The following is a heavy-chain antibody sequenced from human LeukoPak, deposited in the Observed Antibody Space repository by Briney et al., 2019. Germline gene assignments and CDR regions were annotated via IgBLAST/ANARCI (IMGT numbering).Heavy chain of an antibody. CDR1: GYTFTSYG. V-gene: IGHV1-18*01. CDR2: ISAYNGNT. Sequence: ASVKVSCKASGYTFTSYGISWVRQAPRQGLEWMGWISAYNGNTNYAQKLQGRVTMTTDTSTSTAYMELRSLRSDDTAVYYCARDKGYYDSSTFDYWGQGTLVTVSS. CDR3: ARDKGYYDSSTFDY. D-gene: IGHD3-22*01. J-gene: IGHJ4*02.